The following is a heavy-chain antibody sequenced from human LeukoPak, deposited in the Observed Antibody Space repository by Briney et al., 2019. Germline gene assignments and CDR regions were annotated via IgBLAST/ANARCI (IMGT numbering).Heavy chain of an antibody. V-gene: IGHV1-46*01. CDR2: INPSSGST. Sequence: ASVTVSCTASGYTFTYYYMHWVRQAPGQGLEWMGIINPSSGSTSYAQKFQGRVTMTRDTSTSTVYMDVGSVGYYDTTVYYCEGIAAADAEYCQQWGQGTLVTVSS. J-gene: IGHJ1*01. CDR3: EGIAAADAEYCQQ. D-gene: IGHD6-6*01. CDR1: GYTFTYYY.